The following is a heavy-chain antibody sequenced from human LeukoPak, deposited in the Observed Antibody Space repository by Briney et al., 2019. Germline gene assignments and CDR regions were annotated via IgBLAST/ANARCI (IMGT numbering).Heavy chain of an antibody. D-gene: IGHD6-19*01. CDR3: AKAYSSGWSPTYDAFDI. CDR2: ISGSGGST. CDR1: GFTFSTYA. V-gene: IGHV3-23*01. Sequence: GGSLRLSCAASGFTFSTYAVNWVRQAPGKGLEWVSAISGSGGSTYYADSVKGRFTISRDNSKNTLYLQMNSLRAEDTAVYYCAKAYSSGWSPTYDAFDIWGQGTMVTVSS. J-gene: IGHJ3*02.